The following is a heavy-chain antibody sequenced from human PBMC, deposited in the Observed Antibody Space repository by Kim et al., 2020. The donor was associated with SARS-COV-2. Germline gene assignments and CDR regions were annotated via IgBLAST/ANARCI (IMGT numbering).Heavy chain of an antibody. V-gene: IGHV4-31*02. Sequence: KSRVTISVDTSKNQFSLKLSSVTAADTAVYYCARREYSSSSTVGYNWFDPWGQGTLVTVSS. CDR3: ARREYSSSSTVGYNWFDP. J-gene: IGHJ5*02. D-gene: IGHD6-6*01.